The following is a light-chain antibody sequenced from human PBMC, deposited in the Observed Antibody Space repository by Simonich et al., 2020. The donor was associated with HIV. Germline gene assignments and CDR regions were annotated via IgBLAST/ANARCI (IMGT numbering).Light chain of an antibody. CDR2: DGA. J-gene: IGKJ2*01. Sequence: EIVLTQSPGTLSLSPGERATLSCRASQSVTSSYLAWYQQKPGLAPRLLIYDGASRATDIPARFSGSGSGTDFTLTISSLEPEDFAVYYCQQYNNWPYTFGQGTKLEIK. V-gene: IGKV3D-20*01. CDR3: QQYNNWPYT. CDR1: QSVTSSY.